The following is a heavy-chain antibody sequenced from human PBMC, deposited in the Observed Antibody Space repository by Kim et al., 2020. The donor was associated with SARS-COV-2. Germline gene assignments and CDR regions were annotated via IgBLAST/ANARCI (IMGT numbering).Heavy chain of an antibody. J-gene: IGHJ4*02. D-gene: IGHD1-1*01. V-gene: IGHV4-59*10. CDR3: ARYGSGGTYFDY. Sequence: IYHASLKSRLTLSLDTSKNQFSLNLNSVTAADTAVYYCARYGSGGTYFDYWGQGILVTVSS.